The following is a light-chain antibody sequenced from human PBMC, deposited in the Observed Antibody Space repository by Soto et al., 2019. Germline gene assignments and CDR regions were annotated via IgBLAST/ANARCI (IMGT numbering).Light chain of an antibody. V-gene: IGKV1-33*01. J-gene: IGKJ5*01. CDR1: WTISNC. CDR3: QQYDNGLIT. Sequence: IRMSQCPSSVSGSXGDRVTIACRSRWTISNCVNRYQLKPGSAPKLXXYDASNLEQGGPSRFSASGSATAFTSTISSLQPEDIATYYGQQYDNGLITFGPGTRLEIK. CDR2: DAS.